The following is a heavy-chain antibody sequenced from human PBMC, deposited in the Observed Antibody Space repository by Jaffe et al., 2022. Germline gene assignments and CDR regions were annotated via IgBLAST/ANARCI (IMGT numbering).Heavy chain of an antibody. J-gene: IGHJ6*03. CDR2: MNPNSGNT. V-gene: IGHV1-8*01. CDR1: GYTFTSYD. Sequence: QVQLVQSGAEVKKPGASVKVSCKASGYTFTSYDINWVRQATGQGLEWMGWMNPNSGNTGYAQKFQGRVTMTRNTSISTAYMELSSLRSEDTAVYYCARGASIAARPYYYYYMDVWGKGTTVTVSS. CDR3: ARGASIAARPYYYYYMDV. D-gene: IGHD6-6*01.